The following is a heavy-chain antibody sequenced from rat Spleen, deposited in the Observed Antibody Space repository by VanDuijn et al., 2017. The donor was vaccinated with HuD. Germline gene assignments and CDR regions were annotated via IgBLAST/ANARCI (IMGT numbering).Heavy chain of an antibody. D-gene: IGHD1-11*01. J-gene: IGHJ2*01. CDR3: ARRALLTTAPYYFDY. CDR1: GFTFSDYY. CDR2: ISAGGVNT. Sequence: EVHLVESGGGLVQPGRSLKLSCAASGFTFSDYYMAWVRQTPGKGLEWVSSISAGGVNTYYPDSVKGRFTISRDNAKSTLYLQMDSLRSEDTATYYCARRALLTTAPYYFDYWGQGVMVTVSS. V-gene: IGHV5-25*01.